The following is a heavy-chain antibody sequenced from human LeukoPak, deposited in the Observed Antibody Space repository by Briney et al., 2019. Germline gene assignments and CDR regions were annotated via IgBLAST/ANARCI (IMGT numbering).Heavy chain of an antibody. CDR1: GGSISSYY. CDR2: IYYSGST. Sequence: SETLSLTCTVSGGSISSYYWSWIRQPPGKGLEWIGYIYYSGSTNYNPSLQSRVTISVDTSKNQYSLKLSSVTAADTAVYYCARRNAFDIWGQGTMVTVSS. CDR3: ARRNAFDI. V-gene: IGHV4-59*08. J-gene: IGHJ3*02.